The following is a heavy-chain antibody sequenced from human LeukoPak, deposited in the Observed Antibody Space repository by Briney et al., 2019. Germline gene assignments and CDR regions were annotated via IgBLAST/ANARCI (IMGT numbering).Heavy chain of an antibody. CDR3: ARNDYYDSSGYQAY. CDR1: GFTFSSYG. Sequence: GESLRLSCAASGFTFSSYGMHWVRQAPGKGLEWVAVIWYDGSNKYYADSVKGRFTISRDNSKNTLYLQMNSLRAEDTAVYYCARNDYYDSSGYQAYWGQGTLVTVSS. D-gene: IGHD3-22*01. V-gene: IGHV3-33*01. J-gene: IGHJ4*02. CDR2: IWYDGSNK.